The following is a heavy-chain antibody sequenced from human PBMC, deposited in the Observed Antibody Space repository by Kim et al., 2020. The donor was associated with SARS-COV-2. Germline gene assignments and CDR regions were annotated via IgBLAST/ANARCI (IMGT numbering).Heavy chain of an antibody. Sequence: GGSLRLSCAASGFTFSSYDMHWVRQATGKGLEWVSAIGTAGDTYYPGSVKGRFTISRENAKNSLYLQMNSLRAGDTAVYYCARDGICSSTSCYGNYGMDVWGQGTTVTVSS. CDR3: ARDGICSSTSCYGNYGMDV. J-gene: IGHJ6*02. V-gene: IGHV3-13*04. CDR1: GFTFSSYD. CDR2: IGTAGDT. D-gene: IGHD2-2*01.